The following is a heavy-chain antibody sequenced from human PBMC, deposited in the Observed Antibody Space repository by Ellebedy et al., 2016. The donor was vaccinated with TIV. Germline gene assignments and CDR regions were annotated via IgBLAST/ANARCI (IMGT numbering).Heavy chain of an antibody. CDR2: MRQDGGDK. V-gene: IGHV3-7*01. J-gene: IGHJ3*02. CDR3: ATDGSYGDYLSPAHAFEN. D-gene: IGHD4-17*01. CDR1: GFSFSSYW. Sequence: GGSLRLSCVASGFSFSSYWMSWVRQAPGKGLEWVANMRQDGGDKYYVDSVKGRFTVSRDNAKSSLYLQMNSLRADDTAVYYCATDGSYGDYLSPAHAFENWGQGTVVIVSS.